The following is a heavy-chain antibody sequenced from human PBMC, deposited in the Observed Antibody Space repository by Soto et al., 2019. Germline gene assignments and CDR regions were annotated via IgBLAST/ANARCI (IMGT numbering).Heavy chain of an antibody. CDR2: IYYSGST. J-gene: IGHJ4*02. CDR3: ARSEGRY. CDR1: GGSISSYC. V-gene: IGHV4-59*01. Sequence: SETLSLTCTVSGGSISSYCWSWIRQPPGKGLEWIGYIYYSGSTNDNTSLKSRVTISVDTSKNQFSLKLSSVTAADTAVYYCARSEGRYGGQGTLVTVSS.